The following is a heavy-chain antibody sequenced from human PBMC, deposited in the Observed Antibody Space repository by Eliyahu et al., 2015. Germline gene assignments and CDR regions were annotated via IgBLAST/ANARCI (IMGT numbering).Heavy chain of an antibody. J-gene: IGHJ4*02. CDR3: ITNYYDSSGYYDYFDY. D-gene: IGHD3-22*01. Sequence: EVQLVESGGGLVKPGGSLXLSCAASGFTXXYAWXSWVXQAPGKGLEWVGRIKSKTDGGTTDYAAPVKGRFTISRDDSKNTLYLQMNSLKTEDTAVYYCITNYYDSSGYYDYFDYWGQGTLVTVSS. V-gene: IGHV3-15*01. CDR1: GFTXXYAW. CDR2: IKSKTDGGTT.